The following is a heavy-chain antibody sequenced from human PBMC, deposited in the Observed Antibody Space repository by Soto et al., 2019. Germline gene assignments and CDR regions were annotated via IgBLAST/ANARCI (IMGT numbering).Heavy chain of an antibody. CDR1: GGSVSSGSYY. CDR3: ARARRITGTTRWFDP. Sequence: SETLSLTCTVSGGSVSSGSYYWSWIRQPPGKGLEWIGYIYYSGSTNYNPSLKSRVTISVDTSKNQFSLKLSSVTAADTAVYYCARARRITGTTRWFDPWGQGTLVTVSS. D-gene: IGHD1-7*01. J-gene: IGHJ5*02. CDR2: IYYSGST. V-gene: IGHV4-61*01.